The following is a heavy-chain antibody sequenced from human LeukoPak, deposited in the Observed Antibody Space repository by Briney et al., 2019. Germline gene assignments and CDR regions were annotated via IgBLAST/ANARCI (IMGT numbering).Heavy chain of an antibody. V-gene: IGHV1-18*01. J-gene: IGHJ4*02. CDR3: ARDHGDFVGVRVGFDS. CDR1: GYTFTNYA. D-gene: IGHD4-17*01. CDR2: ISGYNGNT. Sequence: GASVKVSCKASGYTFTNYAISWARQAPGQGLEWVARISGYNGNTDYAQKVKDRVTVTADTSTAYLEMRGLTSDDTAVYYCARDHGDFVGVRVGFDSWGQGTLVTVSS.